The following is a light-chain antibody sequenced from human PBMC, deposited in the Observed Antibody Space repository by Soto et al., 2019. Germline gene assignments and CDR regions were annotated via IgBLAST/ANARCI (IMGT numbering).Light chain of an antibody. V-gene: IGLV2-14*01. CDR1: SSDVGGYNY. CDR3: SSYTSSRTPYV. CDR2: EVS. Sequence: QSALTQPASVSGSPGQSITISCTGTSSDVGGYNYVSWYQQHPGKAPKLMIYEVSTRPSGVSNRFSGSKSGNTASLTISGLQAEDEADYYCSSYTSSRTPYVFGTGTKVTVL. J-gene: IGLJ1*01.